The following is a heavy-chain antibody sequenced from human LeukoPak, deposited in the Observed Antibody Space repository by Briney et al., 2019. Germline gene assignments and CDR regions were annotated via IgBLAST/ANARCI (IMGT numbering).Heavy chain of an antibody. J-gene: IGHJ6*03. Sequence: ASVKVSCKASGYTFTSYGISWVRQAPGQGLEWMGWISAYNGNTNYAQKLQGRVTMTTDTSTSTAYMELRSLRSDDTAVYYCARVVLNVQNYYYYMDVWGKGTTVTVSS. CDR2: ISAYNGNT. CDR1: GYTFTSYG. CDR3: ARVVLNVQNYYYYMDV. D-gene: IGHD2-8*01. V-gene: IGHV1-18*01.